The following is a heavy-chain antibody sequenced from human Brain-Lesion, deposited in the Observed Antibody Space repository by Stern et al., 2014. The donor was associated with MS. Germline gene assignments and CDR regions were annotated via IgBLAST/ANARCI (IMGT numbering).Heavy chain of an antibody. Sequence: VQLVQSGGDFVQPGRSLRLSCVASGFSFDDYSMHWVRQAPGNGLAWVSGVSWNSLALVYAGSVNIRFTISRDNAVNSLYLQINSLRPEDTALYYCARDRGVYYYSYGMDVWGQGTTVTVSS. J-gene: IGHJ6*02. CDR1: GFSFDDYS. CDR3: ARDRGVYYYSYGMDV. CDR2: VSWNSLAL. V-gene: IGHV3-9*01. D-gene: IGHD3-10*01.